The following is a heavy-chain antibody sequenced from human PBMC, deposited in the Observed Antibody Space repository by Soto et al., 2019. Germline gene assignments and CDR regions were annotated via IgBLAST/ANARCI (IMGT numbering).Heavy chain of an antibody. CDR3: AKGMYYDFWSAPAFDY. CDR1: GFTFSSYA. CDR2: ISGSGGST. Sequence: PGGSLRLSCAASGFTFSSYAMSWVRQAPGKGLEWVSAISGSGGSTYYADSVKGRFTISRDNSKNTLYLQMNSLRAEHTAVYYCAKGMYYDFWSAPAFDYWGQGTLFTVPS. D-gene: IGHD3-3*01. V-gene: IGHV3-23*01. J-gene: IGHJ4*02.